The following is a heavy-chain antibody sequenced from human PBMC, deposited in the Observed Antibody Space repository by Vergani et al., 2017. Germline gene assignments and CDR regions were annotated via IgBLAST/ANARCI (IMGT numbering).Heavy chain of an antibody. CDR2: ISGSGGST. D-gene: IGHD4-23*01. CDR1: GFTFSSYA. V-gene: IGHV3-23*01. J-gene: IGHJ4*02. CDR3: AKVGIRWHETDY. Sequence: EVQLLESGGGLVQPGGSLRLSCAASGFTFSSYAMSWVRQAPGKGLEWVSAISGSGGSTYYADSVKCRFTISRDNSKNTLYLQMNSLRAEDTAVYYCAKVGIRWHETDYWGQGTLVTVSS.